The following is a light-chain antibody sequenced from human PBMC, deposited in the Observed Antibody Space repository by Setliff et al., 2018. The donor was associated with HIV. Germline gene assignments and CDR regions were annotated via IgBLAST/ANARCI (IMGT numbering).Light chain of an antibody. V-gene: IGLV2-14*03. CDR2: EVR. CDR1: SRDVGGYNY. CDR3: SSYAITNTLP. Sequence: QSVLARPASVSGSPGQSITISCTGTSRDVGGYNYVSWYQQHPGKAPKLIIYEVRNRPSGVSHRFSGSKSGNTASLTISGLQAEDEADYYCSSYAITNTLPFGTGTKVTVL. J-gene: IGLJ1*01.